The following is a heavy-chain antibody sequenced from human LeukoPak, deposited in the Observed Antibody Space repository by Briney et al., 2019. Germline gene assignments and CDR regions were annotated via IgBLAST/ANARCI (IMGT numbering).Heavy chain of an antibody. D-gene: IGHD6-13*01. CDR1: GGSISSYY. CDR3: ARQMIAAGKNYYGMDV. J-gene: IGHJ6*02. CDR2: IYTSGST. V-gene: IGHV4-4*07. Sequence: PSETLSLTCTVSGGSISSYYWTWIRQPAGKGLEWIGRIYTSGSTNYNPSLKSRVTMSVDTSNNQFSLNLSSVTAVDTAVYYCARQMIAAGKNYYGMDVWGQGTTVTVSS.